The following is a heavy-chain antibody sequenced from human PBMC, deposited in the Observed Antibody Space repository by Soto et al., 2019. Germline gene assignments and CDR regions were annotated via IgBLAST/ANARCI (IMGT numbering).Heavy chain of an antibody. Sequence: LSCAASGFTFSSYAMSWVRQAPGKGLEWVSAISGSGGSTYYADSVKGRFTISRDNSKNTLYLQMNSLRAEDTAVYYCAKDIAARRQAIYGMDVWGQGTTVTVSS. V-gene: IGHV3-23*01. J-gene: IGHJ6*02. CDR3: AKDIAARRQAIYGMDV. CDR1: GFTFSSYA. CDR2: ISGSGGST. D-gene: IGHD6-6*01.